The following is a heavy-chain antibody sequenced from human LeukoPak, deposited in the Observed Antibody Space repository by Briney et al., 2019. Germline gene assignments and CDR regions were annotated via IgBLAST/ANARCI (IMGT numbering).Heavy chain of an antibody. CDR2: ISSSSSYI. CDR1: GFTFSSYS. J-gene: IGHJ3*02. V-gene: IGHV3-21*01. D-gene: IGHD3/OR15-3a*01. Sequence: GGSLRLSCAASGFTFSSYSMNWVRQAPGKGLXWVSSISSSSSYIYYADSVKGRFTISRDNAKNPLYLQMNSLRAEGTAVYYCARIFWTYAFDIWGQGTMVTVSS. CDR3: ARIFWTYAFDI.